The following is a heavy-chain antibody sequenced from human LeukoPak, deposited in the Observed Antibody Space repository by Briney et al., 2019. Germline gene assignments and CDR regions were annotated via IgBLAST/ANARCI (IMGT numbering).Heavy chain of an antibody. Sequence: GGSLRLSCAASGFTFSNYWMSWVRQAPGKGLEWVANIKQDGSVKYYVDSLTGRFTISRDNAKNSLYLQVNSLRAEDTAVYYCARDQYDRRLFDYWGQGTLVTVSS. J-gene: IGHJ4*02. CDR3: ARDQYDRRLFDY. D-gene: IGHD3-16*01. CDR1: GFTFSNYW. V-gene: IGHV3-7*01. CDR2: IKQDGSVK.